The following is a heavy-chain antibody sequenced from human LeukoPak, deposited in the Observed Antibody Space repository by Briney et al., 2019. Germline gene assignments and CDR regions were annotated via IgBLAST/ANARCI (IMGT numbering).Heavy chain of an antibody. V-gene: IGHV4-59*13. CDR2: IHHSGTT. D-gene: IGHD2-2*01. J-gene: IGHJ6*03. CDR3: AKHGPVPRTRGFYYDIDV. CDR1: GGSISDYY. Sequence: TSETLSLTCTVSGGSISDYYWTWIRQPPEKGLEYIGYIHHSGTTYYKPSLKSRVSMSLDTSKNQFSLSLSSVTAADTGVYYCAKHGPVPRTRGFYYDIDVWGKGTTVTVSS.